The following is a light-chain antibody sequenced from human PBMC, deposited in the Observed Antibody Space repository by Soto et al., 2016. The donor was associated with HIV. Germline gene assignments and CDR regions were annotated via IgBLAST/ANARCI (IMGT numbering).Light chain of an antibody. CDR2: AAS. Sequence: DIQMTQSPSSLSASVGDRVTITCRASQSISSYLNWYQQKPGKAPKLLIYAASSLQSGVPSRFSGSGSGTEFTLTISSLQPDDFASYYCQQYKTYPRTFGQGTKVEIK. J-gene: IGKJ1*01. CDR1: QSISSY. CDR3: QQYKTYPRT. V-gene: IGKV1-39*01.